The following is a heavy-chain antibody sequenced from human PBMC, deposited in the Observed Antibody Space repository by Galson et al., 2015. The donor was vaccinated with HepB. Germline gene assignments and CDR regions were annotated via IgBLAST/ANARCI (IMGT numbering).Heavy chain of an antibody. CDR3: ARGAGELYGMDV. V-gene: IGHV4-39*07. D-gene: IGHD7-27*01. CDR2: INHSGST. J-gene: IGHJ6*02. CDR1: GGSISSSSYY. Sequence: ETLSLTCTVSGGSISSSSYYWGWIRQPPGKGLEWIGEINHSGSTNYNPSLKSRVTISVDTSKNQFSLKLSSVTAADTAVYYCARGAGELYGMDVWGQGTTVTVSS.